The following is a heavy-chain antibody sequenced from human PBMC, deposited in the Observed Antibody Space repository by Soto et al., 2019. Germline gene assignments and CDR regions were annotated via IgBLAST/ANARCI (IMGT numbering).Heavy chain of an antibody. D-gene: IGHD3-3*01. Sequence: QITLKESGPTLVKPTQTLTLTCTFSGFSLSTSGVGVGWIRQPPGKALEWLAVIYWDDDERYSPSLKSSLTLTKDTSKNQVVLTMTNVDPVDTATYYCAHGVGSGNSAYFQHWGQGTLVTVSS. V-gene: IGHV2-5*02. J-gene: IGHJ1*01. CDR3: AHGVGSGNSAYFQH. CDR1: GFSLSTSGVG. CDR2: IYWDDDE.